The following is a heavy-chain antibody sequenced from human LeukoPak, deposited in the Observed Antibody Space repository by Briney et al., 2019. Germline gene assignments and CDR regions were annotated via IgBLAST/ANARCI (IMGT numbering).Heavy chain of an antibody. V-gene: IGHV3-74*01. D-gene: IGHD3-9*01. CDR1: GFTFSSHY. J-gene: IGHJ6*04. CDR3: ARGRTGYQYAKDV. CDR2: TISDGSTT. Sequence: GGSLRLSCAASGFTFSSHYIHWVRQAPGKGLVWVSRTISDGSTTTYADSVRGRFSMSRDNAKNTLYLQMNSLRVEDTAVYFCARGRTGYQYAKDVWGKGTTVTVSS.